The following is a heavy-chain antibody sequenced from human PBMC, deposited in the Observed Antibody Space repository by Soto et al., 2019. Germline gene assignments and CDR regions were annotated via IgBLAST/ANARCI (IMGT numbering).Heavy chain of an antibody. D-gene: IGHD4-17*01. CDR3: ARVTDYGDIDY. J-gene: IGHJ4*02. Sequence: QVQLVEAGGGVVQAGRALRLSCAESGFTFSSYGMPGVRQAPGKGREWVAVIWYDGSNKYYADSVKGRFTISRDNSKNTLYLQMNSRGAEDTSVYDCARVTDYGDIDYWGQGTLVTVSS. CDR1: GFTFSSYG. V-gene: IGHV3-33*01. CDR2: IWYDGSNK.